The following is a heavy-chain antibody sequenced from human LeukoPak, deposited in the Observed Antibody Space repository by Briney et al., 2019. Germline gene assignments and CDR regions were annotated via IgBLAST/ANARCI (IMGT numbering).Heavy chain of an antibody. V-gene: IGHV1-18*01. J-gene: IGHJ6*02. D-gene: IGHD6-19*01. Sequence: ASVKVSCKASGYTFTSYGISWVRQAPGQGLEWMGWISAYNGNTNYAQKLQGRVTMTTDTSTSTAYMELRSLRSDDTAVYYCARDVKIAVAGTSYYYGMDVWGQGTTVTVSS. CDR1: GYTFTSYG. CDR2: ISAYNGNT. CDR3: ARDVKIAVAGTSYYYGMDV.